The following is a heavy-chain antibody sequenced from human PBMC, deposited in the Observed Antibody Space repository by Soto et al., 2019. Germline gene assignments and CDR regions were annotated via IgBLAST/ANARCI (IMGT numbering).Heavy chain of an antibody. CDR3: ARVKYSPPYYYGYGMDV. Sequence: QVQLVQSGAEVKKPGASVKVSCKASGYTFTSYGIIWVRQAPGQGLEWMVWISAYNGNTNYAQKLQGRVTMTTDTSTSTAYMELRSLRSDDTAVYYCARVKYSPPYYYGYGMDVWGQGTTVTVSS. D-gene: IGHD5-18*01. J-gene: IGHJ6*02. CDR2: ISAYNGNT. CDR1: GYTFTSYG. V-gene: IGHV1-18*01.